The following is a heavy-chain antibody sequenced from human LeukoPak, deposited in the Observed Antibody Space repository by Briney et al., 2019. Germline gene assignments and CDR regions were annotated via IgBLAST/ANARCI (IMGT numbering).Heavy chain of an antibody. CDR3: ARDLEYYDSSGYYWMYYFDY. D-gene: IGHD3-22*01. V-gene: IGHV4-61*02. Sequence: PSQTLSLTCTVSGGSISSGSYYWSWIRQPAGKGLEWIGRIYTSGSTNYNPSLKSRVTISVDTSKNQFSLKLSSVTAADTAVYYCARDLEYYDSSGYYWMYYFDYWGQGTLVTVSS. CDR2: IYTSGST. CDR1: GGSISSGSYY. J-gene: IGHJ4*02.